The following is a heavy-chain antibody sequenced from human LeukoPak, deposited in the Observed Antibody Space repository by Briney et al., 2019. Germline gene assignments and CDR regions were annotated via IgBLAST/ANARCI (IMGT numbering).Heavy chain of an antibody. J-gene: IGHJ5*02. CDR2: IIPILGIA. CDR1: GGTFSSYA. V-gene: IGHV1-69*04. CDR3: ATTYYYGSGSYYNWFDP. D-gene: IGHD3-10*01. Sequence: ASVKVSCKASGGTFSSYAISWVRQAPGQGLEWMGRIIPILGIANYAQKFQGRVTITADKSTSTAYMELSSLRSEDTAVYYCATTYYYGSGSYYNWFDPWGQGTLVTVSS.